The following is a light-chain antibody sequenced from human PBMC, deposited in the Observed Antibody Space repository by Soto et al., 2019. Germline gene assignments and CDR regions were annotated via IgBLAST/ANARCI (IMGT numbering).Light chain of an antibody. CDR3: SSYGSTSTRYV. V-gene: IGLV2-14*01. Sequence: QSALTQPASVSGSPGQSITISCTGTSSDVGGYHYVSWYQQHPGKAPKLMIYEVSNRPSGVSNRFSGSKSGNTASLTISGLQAGDEAGYLCSSYGSTSTRYVFGTGTKLTVL. CDR2: EVS. J-gene: IGLJ1*01. CDR1: SSDVGGYHY.